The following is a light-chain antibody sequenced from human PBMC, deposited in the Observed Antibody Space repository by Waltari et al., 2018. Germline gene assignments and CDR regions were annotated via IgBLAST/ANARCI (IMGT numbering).Light chain of an antibody. Sequence: DIQMTAFPSSLSASVGDRVTITCRASQSISSWLVWYQQKSGEAPKLLIYKASTLQTGVPSRFSGSGSGTDFTLTISSLQPEDFATYYCQHYNSAPYTFGQGTKVEIK. CDR2: KAS. V-gene: IGKV1-5*03. J-gene: IGKJ2*01. CDR3: QHYNSAPYT. CDR1: QSISSW.